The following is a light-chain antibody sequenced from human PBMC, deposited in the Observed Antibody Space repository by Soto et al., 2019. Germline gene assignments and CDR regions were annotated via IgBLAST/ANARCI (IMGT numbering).Light chain of an antibody. CDR3: QSYDNSLSGYVV. CDR1: SSNIGAGYD. CDR2: GNS. Sequence: QAVVTQPPSVSGAPGQRVTISCTGGSSNIGAGYDVHWYQQLPGTAPKLLIYGNSNRPSGVPDRFSGSKSGTSASLAITGVQAEDEAGYYCQSYDNSLSGYVVFGGGTKLTVL. J-gene: IGLJ2*01. V-gene: IGLV1-40*01.